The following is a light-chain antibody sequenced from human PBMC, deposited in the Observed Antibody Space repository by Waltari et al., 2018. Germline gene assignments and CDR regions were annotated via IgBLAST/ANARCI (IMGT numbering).Light chain of an antibody. CDR2: DAS. CDR3: QQYNSYSA. V-gene: IGKV1-5*01. Sequence: DIQTTQSPSTLSASVGDRVTITCRASQSISSWLAWYQQKPGKAPKLLIYDASSLESGVPSRFSGSGSGTEFTLTISSLQPDDFATYYGQQYNSYSAFGQGTKVEIK. CDR1: QSISSW. J-gene: IGKJ1*01.